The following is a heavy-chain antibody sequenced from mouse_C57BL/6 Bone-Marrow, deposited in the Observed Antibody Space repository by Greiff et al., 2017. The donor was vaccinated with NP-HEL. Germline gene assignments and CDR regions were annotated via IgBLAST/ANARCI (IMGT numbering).Heavy chain of an antibody. Sequence: EVKLMESGGGLVQPGGSMKLSCVASGFTFSNYWMNWVRQSPEKGLEWVAQIRLKSDNYATHYAESVKGRFTISRDDSKSSVYLQMNNLRAEDTGMYYCTGGGHLDYWGQGTSVTVSS. CDR3: TGGGHLDY. J-gene: IGHJ4*01. CDR1: GFTFSNYW. V-gene: IGHV6-3*01. CDR2: IRLKSDNYAT.